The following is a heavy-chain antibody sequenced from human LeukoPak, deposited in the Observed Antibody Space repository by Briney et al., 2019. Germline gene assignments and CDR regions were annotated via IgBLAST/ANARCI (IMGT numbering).Heavy chain of an antibody. V-gene: IGHV3-7*01. CDR1: GFIFSSYW. D-gene: IGHD5-24*01. CDR2: IKQDGSEK. CDR3: VPWPVY. Sequence: GGSLRLSCTASGFIFSSYWMTWVRQVPGKGPEWVANIKQDGSEKYYVDSVKGRFTISRDNAKNSLYLQMNSLRAEDTAVYYCVPWPVYWGQGTLVTVSS. J-gene: IGHJ4*02.